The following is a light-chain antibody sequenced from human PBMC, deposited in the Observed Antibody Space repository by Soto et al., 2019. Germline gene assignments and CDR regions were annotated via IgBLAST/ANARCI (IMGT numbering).Light chain of an antibody. J-gene: IGLJ1*01. Sequence: QSALTQPASVSGSPGQSITISCTGTNSDVGRYNYVSWYQQHPGKAPKVMIYDVNNRPSGVSNRFSGSKSANTASLTTSGLQGEEEAAYYCCSYTSISTLDVFGTGTKLTVL. CDR2: DVN. V-gene: IGLV2-14*01. CDR1: NSDVGRYNY. CDR3: CSYTSISTLDV.